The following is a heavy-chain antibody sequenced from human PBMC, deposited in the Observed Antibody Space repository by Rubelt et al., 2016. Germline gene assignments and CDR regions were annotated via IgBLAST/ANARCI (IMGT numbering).Heavy chain of an antibody. J-gene: IGHJ2*01. CDR3: ARGDATVPRSYGYFDL. D-gene: IGHD4-17*01. CDR1: GGTFSSYA. V-gene: IGHV1-69*01. Sequence: QVQLVQSGAEVKKPGSSVKVSCKASGGTFSSYAISWVRQAPGQGLEWMGGIIPIFGTANYAQKFQGRVTITADESTSTDYMELSSLRSEDTAVYYCARGDATVPRSYGYFDLWGRGTLVTVSS. CDR2: IIPIFGTA.